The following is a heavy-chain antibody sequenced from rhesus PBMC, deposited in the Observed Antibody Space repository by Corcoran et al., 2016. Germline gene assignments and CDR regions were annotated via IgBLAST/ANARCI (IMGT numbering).Heavy chain of an antibody. V-gene: IGHV4-169*01. D-gene: IGHD1-1-1*01. J-gene: IGHJ4*01. CDR3: ASQDSLFDY. Sequence: QLQLQESGPGLVKPSETLSVTCAVPGGSISSSYWSWIRQAPGKGLEWIGYIYGSGSCNNYNPSLRSRVTLAVDTSKTQLSLKLSSVTAADTAVYYCASQDSLFDYWGQGVLVTVSS. CDR1: GGSISSSY. CDR2: IYGSGSCN.